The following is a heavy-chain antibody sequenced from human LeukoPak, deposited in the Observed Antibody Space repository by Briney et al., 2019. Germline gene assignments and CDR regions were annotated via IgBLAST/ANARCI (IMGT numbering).Heavy chain of an antibody. J-gene: IGHJ4*02. CDR1: GYTFTGYY. CDR2: INPNSGGT. V-gene: IGHV1-2*02. Sequence: ASVKVSCKASGYTFTGYYMHWVRQAPGQGLEWMGWINPNSGGTNYAQKFQGRVTMTRDTSISTAYMELSRLRSDDTAVYYCARLSSSSSEPLPYYFDYWGQGTLVTVSS. CDR3: ARLSSSSSEPLPYYFDY. D-gene: IGHD6-6*01.